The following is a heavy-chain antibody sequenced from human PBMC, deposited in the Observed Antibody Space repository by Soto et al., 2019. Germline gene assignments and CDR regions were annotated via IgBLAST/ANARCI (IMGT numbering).Heavy chain of an antibody. CDR2: IHSSENA. V-gene: IGHV4-4*08. CDR1: GGSISNFY. J-gene: IGHJ4*02. CDR3: TRGRGWLTDH. Sequence: QVQLQESGPGLVKPSETLSLTCTASGGSISNFYWNWIRQPPGKGLEWIGNIHSSENANYNPSLMRRVTTSRDTSNNQCSRKMNSVTAADTAVYYFTRGRGWLTDHWGRGTLVTVSS. D-gene: IGHD3-9*01.